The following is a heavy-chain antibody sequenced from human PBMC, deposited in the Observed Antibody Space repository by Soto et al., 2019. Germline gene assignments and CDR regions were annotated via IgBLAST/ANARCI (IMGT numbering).Heavy chain of an antibody. D-gene: IGHD3-16*01. CDR2: IIPILGIA. V-gene: IGHV1-69*02. CDR3: ARGRRTGGLMITPKSYFAY. CDR1: GGTFSSYT. J-gene: IGHJ4*02. Sequence: SVKVSCKASGGTFSSYTISWVRQAPGQGLEWMGRIIPILGIANYAQKFQGRVTITADKSTSTAYMELSSLRSEDTAVYYCARGRRTGGLMITPKSYFAYWGQGTLVTVSS.